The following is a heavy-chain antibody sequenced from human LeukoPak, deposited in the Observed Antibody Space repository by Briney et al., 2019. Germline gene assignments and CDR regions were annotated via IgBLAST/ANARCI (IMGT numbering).Heavy chain of an antibody. CDR3: ARDRGEEGWDY. Sequence: SVKVSCKGSVGSFSSYAISWVRQAPGQGLEWMGRIIPILGIANYAQKFQGRVTITADKSTSTAYMELSSLRSEDTAVYYWARDRGEEGWDYWGQGTLVTVSS. V-gene: IGHV1-69*04. J-gene: IGHJ4*02. D-gene: IGHD3-10*01. CDR1: VGSFSSYA. CDR2: IIPILGIA.